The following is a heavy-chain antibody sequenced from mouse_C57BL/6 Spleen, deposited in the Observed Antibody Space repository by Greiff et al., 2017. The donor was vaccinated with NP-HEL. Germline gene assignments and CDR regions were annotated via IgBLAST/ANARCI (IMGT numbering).Heavy chain of an antibody. Sequence: QVQLQQPGAELVMPGASVKLSCKASGYTFTSYWMHWVKQRPGQGLEWIGEIDPSDSYTNYNQKFKGKSTLTVDKSSSTAYMQLISLTSEDSAVYYCARGYGSSSYFDVWGTGTTVTVSS. J-gene: IGHJ1*03. CDR1: GYTFTSYW. CDR2: IDPSDSYT. D-gene: IGHD1-1*01. V-gene: IGHV1-69*01. CDR3: ARGYGSSSYFDV.